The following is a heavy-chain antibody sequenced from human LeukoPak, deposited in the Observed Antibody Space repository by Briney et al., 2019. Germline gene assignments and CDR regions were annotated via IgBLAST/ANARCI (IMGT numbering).Heavy chain of an antibody. CDR3: TTDNQQWLTHDY. Sequence: GGSLRLSCTASGFTFGDYAMSWFRQAPGKGLEWVGFIRSKAYGGTTEYAASVKGRFTISRDDSKSIAYLQMNSLKTEDTAVYYCTTDNQQWLTHDYWGQGTLVTVSS. J-gene: IGHJ4*02. CDR2: IRSKAYGGTT. CDR1: GFTFGDYA. V-gene: IGHV3-49*03. D-gene: IGHD6-19*01.